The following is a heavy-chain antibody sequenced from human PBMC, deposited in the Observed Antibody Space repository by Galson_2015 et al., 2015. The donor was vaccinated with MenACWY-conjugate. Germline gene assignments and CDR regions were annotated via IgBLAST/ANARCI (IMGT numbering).Heavy chain of an antibody. Sequence: QSGAEVKKPGESLRISCKGSGYSFTSYWISWVRQMPGKGLEWMGRIDPSDSYTNYSPSFQGHVTISADKSISTAYLQWSSLKASDTAMYYCAISYSSSWYFGYWGQGTLVTVSS. CDR2: IDPSDSYT. CDR3: AISYSSSWYFGY. D-gene: IGHD6-13*01. CDR1: GYSFTSYW. J-gene: IGHJ4*02. V-gene: IGHV5-10-1*01.